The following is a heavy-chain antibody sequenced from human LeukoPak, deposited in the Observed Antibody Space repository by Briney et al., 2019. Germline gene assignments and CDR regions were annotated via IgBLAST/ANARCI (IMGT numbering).Heavy chain of an antibody. V-gene: IGHV4-34*01. J-gene: IGHJ3*02. CDR2: INHSGST. D-gene: IGHD3-10*01. CDR3: ARTDRFRAFDI. CDR1: GGSFSGYY. Sequence: KPSETLSLTCAVYGGSFSGYYWSWIRQPPGKGLAWIGEINHSGSTNYNPSLKSRVTISVDTSKNQFSLKLSSVTAADTAVYYCARTDRFRAFDIWGQGTMVTVSS.